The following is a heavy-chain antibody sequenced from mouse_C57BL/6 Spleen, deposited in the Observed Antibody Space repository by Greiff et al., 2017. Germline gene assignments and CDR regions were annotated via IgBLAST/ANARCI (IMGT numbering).Heavy chain of an antibody. CDR1: GFTFSDYG. J-gene: IGHJ3*01. D-gene: IGHD4-1*01. CDR3: ARNWERGEFAY. Sequence: VQLKESGGGLVKPGGSLKLSCAASGFTFSDYGMHWVRQAPEKGLEWVAYISSGSSTIYDADTVKGRFTISRDNAKNTLFLQMTSLRSEDTAMYYCARNWERGEFAYWGQGTLVTVSA. CDR2: ISSGSSTI. V-gene: IGHV5-17*01.